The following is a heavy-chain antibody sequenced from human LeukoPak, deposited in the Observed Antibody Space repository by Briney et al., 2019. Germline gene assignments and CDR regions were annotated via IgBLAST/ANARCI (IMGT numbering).Heavy chain of an antibody. Sequence: ASVKVSCKASGYIFTDYYIHWVRQAPGQGLEWMGWINPNSGGTKYAQKFQDRVTMTRDTSISTAYMDLSILRSDDTAVYYCARDDYINRKRFDYWGQGTLVTVSS. D-gene: IGHD4-11*01. V-gene: IGHV1-2*02. CDR1: GYIFTDYY. CDR3: ARDDYINRKRFDY. CDR2: INPNSGGT. J-gene: IGHJ4*02.